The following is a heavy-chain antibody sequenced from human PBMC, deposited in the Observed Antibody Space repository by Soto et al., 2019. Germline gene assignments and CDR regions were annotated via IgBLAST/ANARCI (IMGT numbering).Heavy chain of an antibody. CDR1: GFTVNSNY. D-gene: IGHD6-13*01. CDR2: IYSGGKT. V-gene: IGHV3-53*05. J-gene: IGHJ4*02. CDR3: AKDRKYSSSWYFGSLDY. Sequence: GGSLRLSCAASGFTVNSNYMNWVRQAPGKGLEWVSVIYSGGKTYYADSVKGRFTISRDNSKNTLYLQMNSLRAEDTAVYYCAKDRKYSSSWYFGSLDYWGQGTLVTVSS.